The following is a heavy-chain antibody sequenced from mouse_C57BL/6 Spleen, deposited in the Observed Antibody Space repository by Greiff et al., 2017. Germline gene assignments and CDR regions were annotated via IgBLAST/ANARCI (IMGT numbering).Heavy chain of an antibody. J-gene: IGHJ4*01. CDR3: AIAPYYDYAMDY. CDR2: ISYDGSN. CDR1: GYSITSGYY. V-gene: IGHV3-6*01. Sequence: EVKLQESGPGLVKPSQSLSLTCSVTGYSITSGYYWNWIRQFPGNKLEWMGYISYDGSNNYNPSLKNRISITRDTSKNQFFLKLNSVTTEDTATYYCAIAPYYDYAMDYWGQGTSVTVSS. D-gene: IGHD2-10*01.